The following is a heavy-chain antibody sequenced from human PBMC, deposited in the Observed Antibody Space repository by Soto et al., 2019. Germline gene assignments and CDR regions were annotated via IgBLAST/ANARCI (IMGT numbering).Heavy chain of an antibody. D-gene: IGHD3-22*01. V-gene: IGHV5-10-1*01. J-gene: IGHJ6*02. CDR2: IDPSDSYT. CDR3: ARDSGSSGYYSPYYGRDV. CDR1: GYSFTSYW. Sequence: GESLKISCKGSGYSFTSYWISWLRQMPGKGLEWMGRIDPSDSYTNYSPSFQGHVTISADKSISTAYLQWSSLKVSHTAMYYCARDSGSSGYYSPYYGRDVWRQGSTATVAS.